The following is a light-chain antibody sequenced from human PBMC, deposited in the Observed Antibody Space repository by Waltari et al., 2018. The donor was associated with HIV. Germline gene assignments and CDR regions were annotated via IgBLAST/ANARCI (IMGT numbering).Light chain of an antibody. CDR2: GTN. Sequence: SSDFTHDPAVPLALGQTVRITCRGDSVRTYYAIWYQQNPGQAPVLVFYGTNNRPAGIPDRFSGSTSGDTASLNITGAQAEDEADYYCNSRDDIGHWFFGAGTKVTVL. CDR3: NSRDDIGHWF. J-gene: IGLJ3*02. CDR1: SVRTYY. V-gene: IGLV3-19*01.